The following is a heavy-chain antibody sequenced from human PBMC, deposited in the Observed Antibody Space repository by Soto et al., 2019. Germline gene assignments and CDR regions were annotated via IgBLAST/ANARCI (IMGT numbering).Heavy chain of an antibody. CDR1: GGTMSSSNW. D-gene: IGHD2-8*02. J-gene: IGHJ4*02. V-gene: IGHV4-4*02. CDR3: ARDKITGLFDY. CDR2: IYHSGST. Sequence: SXTLSLTCAVSGGTMSSSNWWSWVRQPPGKGLEWIGEIYHSGSTNYNPSLKSRVTISVDTSKNQFSLKLTSVTAADTAVYYCARDKITGLFDYWGQGTLVTVSS.